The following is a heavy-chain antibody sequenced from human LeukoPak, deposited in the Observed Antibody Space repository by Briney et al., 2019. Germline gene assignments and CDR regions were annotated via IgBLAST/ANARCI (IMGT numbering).Heavy chain of an antibody. V-gene: IGHV3-33*01. D-gene: IGHD3-22*01. J-gene: IGHJ4*02. CDR3: ARDPYYYDSSGYFDY. Sequence: PGGSLRLSCAPSGFTFSRYGMHWVRQAPGEGLGWVAGIWYDGSNKYYADSVKGRLTISRHNSKTTLYLQTNSLRAEDTAVYYCARDPYYYDSSGYFDYWGQGTLVTVSS. CDR2: IWYDGSNK. CDR1: GFTFSRYG.